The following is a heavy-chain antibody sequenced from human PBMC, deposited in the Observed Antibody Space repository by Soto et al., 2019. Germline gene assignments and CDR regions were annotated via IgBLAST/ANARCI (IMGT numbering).Heavy chain of an antibody. D-gene: IGHD3-3*01. CDR1: GYTFTSYG. Sequence: ASVKVSCKASGYTFTSYGISWVRQAPGQGLEWMGWISAYSGNTNYAQKLQGRVTMTTDTSTSTAYMELRSLRSDDTAVYYCARYYDFWSGYRNYYYYYMDVWGKGTTVTVSS. CDR2: ISAYSGNT. CDR3: ARYYDFWSGYRNYYYYYMDV. J-gene: IGHJ6*03. V-gene: IGHV1-18*01.